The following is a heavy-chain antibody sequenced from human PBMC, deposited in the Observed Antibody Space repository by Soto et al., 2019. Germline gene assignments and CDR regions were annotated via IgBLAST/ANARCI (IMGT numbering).Heavy chain of an antibody. CDR3: ARDRPYCSGGSCYSFDY. V-gene: IGHV3-53*04. J-gene: IGHJ4*02. D-gene: IGHD2-15*01. CDR1: GFTVSSNY. Sequence: EVQLVESGGGLVQPGGSLRLSCAACGFTVSSNYMSWVRQAPGKGREWVSVIYSGGSTYYADSVKGRFTISRHNSKNTLYLQMNSLRGEDTAVSYCARDRPYCSGGSCYSFDYWGQGTLVTVSS. CDR2: IYSGGST.